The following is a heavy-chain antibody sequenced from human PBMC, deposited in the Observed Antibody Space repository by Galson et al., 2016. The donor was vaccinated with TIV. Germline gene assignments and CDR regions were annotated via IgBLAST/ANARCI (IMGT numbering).Heavy chain of an antibody. J-gene: IGHJ2*01. CDR3: VRDNL. CDR2: IYSDGNT. V-gene: IGHV3-66*02. CDR1: GFTFTSYS. Sequence: SLRLSCAASGFTFTSYSINWVRQTPGKGLEWVSVIYSDGNTYSADSVKGRFSISGDNSKNTLYLQLNTLTTEDTAVYYCVRDNLWGRGTLVTVSS.